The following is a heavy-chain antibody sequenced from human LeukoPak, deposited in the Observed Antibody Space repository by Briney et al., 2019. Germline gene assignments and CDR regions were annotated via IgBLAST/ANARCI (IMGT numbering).Heavy chain of an antibody. J-gene: IGHJ4*02. CDR1: GDSITTEYYW. Sequence: PSETLSLTCDVSGDSITTEYYWWGWLRQPPGKGLEWIAIIFYTGKIHDNPSLRNRISMSVDTSKDQFSLRLSAMTAADTAVYYCARQLGVGVWALDRWGQGTLVTVSS. CDR3: ARQLGVGVWALDR. V-gene: IGHV4-39*01. CDR2: IFYTGKI. D-gene: IGHD3-16*01.